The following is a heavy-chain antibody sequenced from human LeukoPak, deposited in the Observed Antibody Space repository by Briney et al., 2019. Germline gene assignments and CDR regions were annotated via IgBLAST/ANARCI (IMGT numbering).Heavy chain of an antibody. CDR1: GFSLTTTGVG. CDR3: AHKGRGSGSYNM. CDR2: SYWNNDK. D-gene: IGHD3-10*01. J-gene: IGHJ4*02. Sequence: SGPTLVNPTQTLTLTCTFSGFSLTTTGVGVAWIRQPPGKALEWLAVSYWNNDKSYSPSLKSRLTITKDTSKNQVVLKMTNMEPVGTATYYCAHKGRGSGSYNMWGQGTLVTVSS. V-gene: IGHV2-5*01.